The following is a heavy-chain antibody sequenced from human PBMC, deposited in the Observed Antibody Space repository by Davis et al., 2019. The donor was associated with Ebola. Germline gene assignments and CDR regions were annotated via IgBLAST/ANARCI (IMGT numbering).Heavy chain of an antibody. D-gene: IGHD2-2*01. V-gene: IGHV4-59*01. J-gene: IGHJ3*01. Sequence: PSETLSLTCTVSGASMTSYYWSWIRQPPGKGLEWIGYIAYTGNTIYNPSLKSRVTISADTSKKQFSLRLSSVTAADTAVYYCARGGLVPAALYLWGQGTMVTVSS. CDR2: IAYTGNT. CDR1: GASMTSYY. CDR3: ARGGLVPAALYL.